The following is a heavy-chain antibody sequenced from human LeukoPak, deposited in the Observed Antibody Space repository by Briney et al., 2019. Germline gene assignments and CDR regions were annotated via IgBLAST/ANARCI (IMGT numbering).Heavy chain of an antibody. CDR1: GDSVSSNTAA. D-gene: IGHD7-27*01. V-gene: IGHV6-1*01. CDR2: TYYRSKWYN. J-gene: IGHJ4*02. Sequence: SQTLSLTCAISGDSVSSNTAAWNWIRQSPSRGLEWLGRTYYRSKWYNNYAVSVKSRISINPDTSKNQFSLQLKSVTPEDTAVYYCAREQTGDQNFDCWGQGTLATVSS. CDR3: AREQTGDQNFDC.